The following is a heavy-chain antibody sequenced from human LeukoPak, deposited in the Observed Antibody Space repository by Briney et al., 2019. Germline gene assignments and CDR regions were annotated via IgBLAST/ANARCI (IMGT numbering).Heavy chain of an antibody. V-gene: IGHV3-30-3*01. Sequence: PGRSLRLSCAASGFTFSSYAMHWVRQAPGRGLEWVSVISYDGSNKDYADSVKGRFTISRDNSKNTLYLQMNSLRAEDTAVYYCGSDLGYCSSTSCRTMGYYYYYGMDVWGQGTTVTVSS. CDR2: ISYDGSNK. D-gene: IGHD2-2*01. CDR3: GSDLGYCSSTSCRTMGYYYYYGMDV. J-gene: IGHJ6*02. CDR1: GFTFSSYA.